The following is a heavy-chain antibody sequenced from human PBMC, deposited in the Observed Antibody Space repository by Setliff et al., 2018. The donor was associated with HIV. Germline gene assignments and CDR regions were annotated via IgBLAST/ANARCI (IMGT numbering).Heavy chain of an antibody. Sequence: SETLSLTCTVSGGFISSSNWWSWVRQPPGKGLEWIGEIYHSGSTNYNPSLKSRVTISVDTLRNQFSLDLSSVTAADTAVFFCARQYWGGGSSGLVYYFDNWGQGMSVTVSS. V-gene: IGHV4-4*02. J-gene: IGHJ4*02. D-gene: IGHD6-19*01. CDR1: GGFISSSNW. CDR2: IYHSGST. CDR3: ARQYWGGGSSGLVYYFDN.